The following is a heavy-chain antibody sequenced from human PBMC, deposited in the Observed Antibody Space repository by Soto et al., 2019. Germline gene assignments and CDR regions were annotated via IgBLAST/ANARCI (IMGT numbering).Heavy chain of an antibody. J-gene: IGHJ3*02. V-gene: IGHV3-21*01. CDR1: GFTFSSYS. D-gene: IGHD1-7*01. Sequence: GGSLRLSCAASGFTFSSYSMNWVRQAPGKGLEWVSSISSSSSYIYYADSVKGRFTISRDNAKNSLYLQMNSLRAEDTAVYYCASRKLQLELGLNAFDIWGQGTMVTVSS. CDR2: ISSSSSYI. CDR3: ASRKLQLELGLNAFDI.